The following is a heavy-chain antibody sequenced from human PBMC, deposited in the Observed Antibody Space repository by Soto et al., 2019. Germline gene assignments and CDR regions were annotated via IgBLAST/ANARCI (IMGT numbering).Heavy chain of an antibody. J-gene: IGHJ3*02. CDR3: AKVRQWLVTDAFDI. CDR2: ISYDGSNK. D-gene: IGHD6-19*01. CDR1: GFTFSSYG. Sequence: QVQLVESGGGVVQPGRSLRLSCAASGFTFSSYGMHWVRQAPGKGLEWVAVISYDGSNKYYADSVKGRFTISRDNSKNTLYLQMNSLRAEDTAVYYCAKVRQWLVTDAFDIWGQGTKVTVSS. V-gene: IGHV3-30*18.